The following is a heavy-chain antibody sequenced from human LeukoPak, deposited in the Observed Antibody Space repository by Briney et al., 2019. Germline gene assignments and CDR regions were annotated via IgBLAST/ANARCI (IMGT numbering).Heavy chain of an antibody. Sequence: PSETLSLTCTVSGGSISSSSYYWGWIRQPPGKGLEWIGSIYYSGSTYYNPSLKSRVTISVDTSKNQFSLKLSSVTAADTAVYYCARHKRYSSGWYDYWGQGTLVTVSS. D-gene: IGHD6-19*01. CDR3: ARHKRYSSGWYDY. CDR1: GGSISSSSYY. J-gene: IGHJ4*02. V-gene: IGHV4-39*01. CDR2: IYYSGST.